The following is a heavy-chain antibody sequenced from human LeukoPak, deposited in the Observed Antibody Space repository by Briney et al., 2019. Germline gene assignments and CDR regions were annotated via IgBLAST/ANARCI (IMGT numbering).Heavy chain of an antibody. CDR1: GFTFSSYS. D-gene: IGHD2-2*01. J-gene: IGHJ5*02. CDR2: ISSSSYI. Sequence: SGGSLRLSCAASGFTFSSYSMNWVRQAPGKGLEWVSSISSSSYIYYADSVKGRFTISRDNAKNSLYLQMNSLRAEDTAVYYCARERYCSSTSRRANRFDPWGQGTLVTVSS. CDR3: ARERYCSSTSRRANRFDP. V-gene: IGHV3-21*01.